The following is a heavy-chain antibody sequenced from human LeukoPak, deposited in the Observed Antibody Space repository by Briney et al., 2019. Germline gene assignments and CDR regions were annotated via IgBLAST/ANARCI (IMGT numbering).Heavy chain of an antibody. Sequence: SETLSLTCAVYGGSFSGYYWSWIRQPPGKGLEWIGEINHSGSTNYNPSLKSRVTISVDTSKNQFSLKLSSVTAADTAVYYCARGHSYSPYYYDSSGYYYGYWGQGTLVTVSS. V-gene: IGHV4-34*01. J-gene: IGHJ4*02. CDR1: GGSFSGYY. D-gene: IGHD3-22*01. CDR2: INHSGST. CDR3: ARGHSYSPYYYDSSGYYYGY.